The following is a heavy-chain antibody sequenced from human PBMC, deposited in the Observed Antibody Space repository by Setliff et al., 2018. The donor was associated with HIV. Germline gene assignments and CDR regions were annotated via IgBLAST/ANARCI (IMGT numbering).Heavy chain of an antibody. D-gene: IGHD1-26*01. Sequence: KPSETLSLTCTVSGDPIFIGGYYWSWIRQHPGGGLEWIGYIYHTGKTYYNPSLQSRIIMSLDMSQNQFSLKLSSVTAADTAVYYCAKEGNSVDNWLDPWGPGTLVTVS. J-gene: IGHJ5*02. CDR2: IYHTGKT. V-gene: IGHV4-31*03. CDR1: GDPIFIGGYY. CDR3: AKEGNSVDNWLDP.